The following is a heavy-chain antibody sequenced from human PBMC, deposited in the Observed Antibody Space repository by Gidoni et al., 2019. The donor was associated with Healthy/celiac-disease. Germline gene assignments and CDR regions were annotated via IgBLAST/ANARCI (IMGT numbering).Heavy chain of an antibody. D-gene: IGHD3-10*01. V-gene: IGHV5-51*01. Sequence: EVQLVQSGAEVKKPGESLKISCKGSVYSFTSYWIGWVRQMPGKGLEWMGIIYPGDSDTRYSPSFQGQVTISADKSISTAYLQWSSLKASDTAMYYCARRRGYMVQGGDAFDIWGQGTMVTVSS. CDR1: VYSFTSYW. J-gene: IGHJ3*02. CDR2: IYPGDSDT. CDR3: ARRRGYMVQGGDAFDI.